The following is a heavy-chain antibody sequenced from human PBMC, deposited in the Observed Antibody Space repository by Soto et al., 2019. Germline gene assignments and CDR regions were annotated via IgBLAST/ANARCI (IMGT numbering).Heavy chain of an antibody. Sequence: TLSLTCSVSGGTISGYYWTWIRQPAGKGLEWIGRIYSSGNTKYNPSLQSRVTMSLDTSNNQFSLRLTSVTAADTAVYYCARGQRFSDWFDPWGQGTLVTVSS. CDR1: GGTISGYY. CDR2: IYSSGNT. J-gene: IGHJ5*02. CDR3: ARGQRFSDWFDP. V-gene: IGHV4-4*07. D-gene: IGHD3-3*01.